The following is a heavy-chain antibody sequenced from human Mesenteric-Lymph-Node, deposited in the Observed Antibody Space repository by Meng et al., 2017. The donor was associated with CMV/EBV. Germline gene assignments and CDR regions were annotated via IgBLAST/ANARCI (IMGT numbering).Heavy chain of an antibody. CDR1: GFTFSSYA. V-gene: IGHV3-23*01. D-gene: IGHD3-3*01. J-gene: IGHJ6*02. CDR2: ISGSGGST. CDR3: AKDYDFWSAYPDYFGMDV. Sequence: GGSLRLSCAASGFTFSSYAMSWVRQAPGKGLEWVSAISGSGGSTYYADSVKGRFTISRDNSKNTLYLQMNSLRVEDTAVYYCAKDYDFWSAYPDYFGMDVWGQGTTVTVSS.